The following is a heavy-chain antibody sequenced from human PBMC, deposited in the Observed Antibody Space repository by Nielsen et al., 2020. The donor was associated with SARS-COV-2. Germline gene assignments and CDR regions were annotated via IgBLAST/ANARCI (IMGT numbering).Heavy chain of an antibody. D-gene: IGHD4/OR15-4a*01. CDR3: ARVGSYGDPEYLDY. V-gene: IGHV3-7*01. CDR2: IKLDGSEK. Sequence: GGSLRLSCAASEFTFSHYWMTWVRQAPGKGLEWVGNIKLDGSEKYYVDSVKGRFTISRDNARNTLYLQMNSLRVEDTAVYYCARVGSYGDPEYLDYWGQGALVTVSS. J-gene: IGHJ4*02. CDR1: EFTFSHYW.